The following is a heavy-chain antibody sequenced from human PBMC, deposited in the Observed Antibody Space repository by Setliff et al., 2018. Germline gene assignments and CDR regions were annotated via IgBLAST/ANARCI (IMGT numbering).Heavy chain of an antibody. CDR2: MYSGTT. V-gene: IGHV4-59*11. CDR1: GGSISGRY. CDR3: ARGHIYDTYGIDV. Sequence: PSETLSLTCSVSGGSISGRYWSWIRQPPGKGLEWIVSMYSGTTDYNPSLKSRVTISIDTSKNQFFLNLSSVTAADTAVYYCARGHIYDTYGIDVWAQGTTVTVSS. J-gene: IGHJ6*02. D-gene: IGHD3-22*01.